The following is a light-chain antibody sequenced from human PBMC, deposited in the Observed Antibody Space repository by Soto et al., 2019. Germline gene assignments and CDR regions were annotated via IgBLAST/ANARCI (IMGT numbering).Light chain of an antibody. CDR1: QSISSC. J-gene: IGKJ1*01. V-gene: IGKV1-5*01. Sequence: DIQITQYPSTLSASIGDRDTITCRGSQSISSCLAWYQQKPGKAPKLLIYDASSLESGVPSRFSGSGSGTEFTLTISSLQPDDFATYYCQQYNSYSRTFGQGTKVDIK. CDR3: QQYNSYSRT. CDR2: DAS.